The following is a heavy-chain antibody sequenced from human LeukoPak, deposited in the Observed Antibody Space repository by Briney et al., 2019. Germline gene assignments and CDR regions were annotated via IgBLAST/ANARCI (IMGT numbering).Heavy chain of an antibody. CDR2: INPNTGNP. Sequence: GASVKVSCKASGYTFTSYAMNWVRQAPGQGLEWMGWINPNTGNPTYAQGFTGRFVFSLDTSVSTTYLQISGLKAEDTAVYYCVRAYQRLGGLSFPDQWGQGTLVSVSS. J-gene: IGHJ5*02. D-gene: IGHD3-16*02. CDR1: GYTFTSYA. V-gene: IGHV7-4-1*02. CDR3: VRAYQRLGGLSFPDQ.